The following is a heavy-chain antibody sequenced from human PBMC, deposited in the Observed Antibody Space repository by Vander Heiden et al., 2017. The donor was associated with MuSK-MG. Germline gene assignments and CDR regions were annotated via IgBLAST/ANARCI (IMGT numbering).Heavy chain of an antibody. Sequence: QVTLKESGPVLVKPTETLTLTCTVSGFSLSNARMGVSWIRQPPGKALEWLAHIFSNDEKSYSTSLKSRLTISKDTSKSQVVLTMTNMDPVDTATYYCARRLLWFGGEYYYYYMDVWGKGTTVTVSS. CDR2: IFSNDEK. V-gene: IGHV2-26*01. CDR1: GFSLSNARMG. CDR3: ARRLLWFGGEYYYYYMDV. J-gene: IGHJ6*03. D-gene: IGHD3-10*01.